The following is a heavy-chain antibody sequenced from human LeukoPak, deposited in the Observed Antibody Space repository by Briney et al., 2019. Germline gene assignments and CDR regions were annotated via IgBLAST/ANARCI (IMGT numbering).Heavy chain of an antibody. CDR3: ARGPSSGYSYG. CDR2: IYYSGNT. Sequence: SETLSLTCTVSGGSISGYYWSWIRQPPGKGLEWIGFIYYSGNTNYNPSLKSRVTISVDTSKNQFSLNLSSVTAADTAVYYCARGPSSGYSYGWGQGTLATVSS. D-gene: IGHD5-18*01. CDR1: GGSISGYY. V-gene: IGHV4-59*01. J-gene: IGHJ4*02.